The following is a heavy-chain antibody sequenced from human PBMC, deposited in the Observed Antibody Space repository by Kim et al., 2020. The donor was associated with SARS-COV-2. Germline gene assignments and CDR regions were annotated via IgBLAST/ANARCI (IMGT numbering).Heavy chain of an antibody. CDR3: ARDQVIAAAASMEEGFDP. D-gene: IGHD6-13*01. V-gene: IGHV4-4*02. CDR2: IYHSGST. CDR1: GGSISSSNW. J-gene: IGHJ5*02. Sequence: SETLSLTCAVSGGSISSSNWWSWVRQPPGKGLEWIGEIYHSGSTNYNPSLKSRVTISVDKSKNQFSLKLSSVTAADTAVYYCARDQVIAAAASMEEGFDPWGQGTLVTVSS.